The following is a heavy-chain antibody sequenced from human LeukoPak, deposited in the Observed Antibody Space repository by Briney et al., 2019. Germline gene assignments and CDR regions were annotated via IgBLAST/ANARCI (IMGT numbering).Heavy chain of an antibody. CDR2: ISGSSSYI. V-gene: IGHV3-21*01. CDR1: GFTFSSYS. CDR3: ARYTGGITIFGVVMQFDY. D-gene: IGHD3-3*01. J-gene: IGHJ4*02. Sequence: PGGSLRLSCAASGFTFSSYSMNWVRQAPGKGLEWVSFISGSSSYIYYADSVKGRLTISRDNAKNSLYLEMNSLRAEDTAVYYCARYTGGITIFGVVMQFDYWGQGTLVTVSS.